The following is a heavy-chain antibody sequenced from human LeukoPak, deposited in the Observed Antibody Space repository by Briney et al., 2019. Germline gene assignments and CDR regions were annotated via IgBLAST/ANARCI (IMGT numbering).Heavy chain of an antibody. CDR1: GFTFSDYY. CDR3: ARDTRQWLVMGYFDY. Sequence: NTGGSLRLSCAASGFTFSDYYMSWVRQAPGKGLEWVSYISSSGSTIYYADSVKGRFTISRDNAKNSLYLQMNSLRAEDTAVYYCARDTRQWLVMGYFDYWGQGTLVTVSS. CDR2: ISSSGSTI. D-gene: IGHD6-19*01. V-gene: IGHV3-11*04. J-gene: IGHJ4*02.